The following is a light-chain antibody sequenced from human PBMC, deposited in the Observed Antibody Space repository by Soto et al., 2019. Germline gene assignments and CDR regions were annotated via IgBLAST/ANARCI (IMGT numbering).Light chain of an antibody. CDR2: TAS. CDR1: QGISNY. CDR3: LQHLNYPRT. Sequence: DIQMTQCPSAMSASVGDRVTITCRASQGISNYLAWFQQWPGQVPKRLIFTASTLQNGVPSRFSGSGSGTEFTLAINSLQPEDFATYYSLQHLNYPRTFGQGTKVDIK. V-gene: IGKV1-17*03. J-gene: IGKJ1*01.